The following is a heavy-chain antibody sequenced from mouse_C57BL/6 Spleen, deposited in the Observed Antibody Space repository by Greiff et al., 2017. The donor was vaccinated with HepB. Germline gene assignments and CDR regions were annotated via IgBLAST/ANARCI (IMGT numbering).Heavy chain of an antibody. V-gene: IGHV1-31*01. CDR1: GYSFTGYY. CDR3: ARGTTVVSYWYFDV. Sequence: EVQVVESGPELVKPGASVKISCKASGYSFTGYYMHWVKQSHGNILDWIGYIYPYNGVSSYNQKFKGKATLTVDKSSSTAYMELRSLTSEDSAVYYCARGTTVVSYWYFDVWGTGTTVTVSS. D-gene: IGHD1-1*01. J-gene: IGHJ1*03. CDR2: IYPYNGVS.